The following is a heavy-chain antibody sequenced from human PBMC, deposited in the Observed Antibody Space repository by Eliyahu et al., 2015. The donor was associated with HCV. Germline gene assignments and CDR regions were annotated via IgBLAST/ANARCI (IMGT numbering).Heavy chain of an antibody. CDR1: GFTFGXXW. Sequence: EVQLVESGGGLVKPGGSXRLXXAASGFTFGXXWMXWVRQAPGKGLEWIGRIKSKTDGGTTDYAAPVKGRFTISRDDSKSTLYLQMNSLKTEDTAVYYCTTGAPGGFDYYLDVWGQGTTVTVSS. V-gene: IGHV3-15*01. D-gene: IGHD3-10*01. CDR2: IKSKTDGGTT. CDR3: TTGAPGGFDYYLDV. J-gene: IGHJ6*03.